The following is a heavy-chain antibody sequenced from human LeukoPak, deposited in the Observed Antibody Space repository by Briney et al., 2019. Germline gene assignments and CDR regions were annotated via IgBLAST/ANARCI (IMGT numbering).Heavy chain of an antibody. Sequence: SGPTLVKPSETLSLTCTVSGGSISGYYWSWIRQPPGKGLEWIGYIYTSGSTNYNPSLKSRVTISVDTSKNQFSLKLSSVTAADTAVYYCARSRDRYSSSWRGYYYYMDVWGKGTTVTVSS. J-gene: IGHJ6*03. D-gene: IGHD6-13*01. V-gene: IGHV4-4*09. CDR2: IYTSGST. CDR3: ARSRDRYSSSWRGYYYYMDV. CDR1: GGSISGYY.